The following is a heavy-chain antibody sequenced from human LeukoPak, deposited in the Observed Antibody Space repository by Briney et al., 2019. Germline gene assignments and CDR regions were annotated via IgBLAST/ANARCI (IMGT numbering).Heavy chain of an antibody. J-gene: IGHJ5*02. CDR3: ARGREYLNWFDP. V-gene: IGHV4-39*01. Sequence: SETLSLTCTVSGGSISSSSYYWGWIRQPPGKGLEWIGSIYYSGSTYYNPSLKSRVTISVDTSKNQFSLKLSSVTAADTAVYYCARGREYLNWFDPWGQGTLVTVSS. D-gene: IGHD3-10*01. CDR1: GGSISSSSYY. CDR2: IYYSGST.